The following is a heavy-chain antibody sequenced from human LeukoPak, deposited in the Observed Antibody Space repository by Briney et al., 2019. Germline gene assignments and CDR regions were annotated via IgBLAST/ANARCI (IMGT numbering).Heavy chain of an antibody. V-gene: IGHV3-23*01. J-gene: IGHJ4*02. D-gene: IGHD5-24*01. Sequence: GESLRLSCAASGFTFSNYAMSWVRQAPGKGLEWFSGISGSGGSLFSVDSVKGRFTISRHNSQNTLYLQMNSLRAEDTAVYYCARHNRDGYNYYFDYWGQGTLVTVSS. CDR3: ARHNRDGYNYYFDY. CDR1: GFTFSNYA. CDR2: ISGSGGSL.